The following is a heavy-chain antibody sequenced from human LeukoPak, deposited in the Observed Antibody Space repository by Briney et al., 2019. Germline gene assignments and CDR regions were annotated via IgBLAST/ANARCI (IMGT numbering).Heavy chain of an antibody. V-gene: IGHV1-46*01. D-gene: IGHD3-9*01. Sequence: VKVSFKASGYTFTGYYMHWVGQAPGQGGEWMGIINPSGGSTSYAQKFQGRVTMTRDTSTSTVYMELSSLRSEDTAVYYCAREGVVSYYDILTGYYSPSGFDPWGQGTLVTVSS. CDR1: GYTFTGYY. CDR2: INPSGGST. J-gene: IGHJ5*02. CDR3: AREGVVSYYDILTGYYSPSGFDP.